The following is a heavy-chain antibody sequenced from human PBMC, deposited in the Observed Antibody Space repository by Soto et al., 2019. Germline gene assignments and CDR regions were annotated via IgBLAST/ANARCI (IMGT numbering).Heavy chain of an antibody. J-gene: IGHJ4*02. CDR1: GFSLTTDRVG. CDR3: AHAYGGRSLY. D-gene: IGHD1-26*01. CDR2: IYWDDSK. Sequence: QITLKESGPTLVKPTQTLTLTCTFSGFSLTTDRVGVGWIRQPPGAALEWLAVIYWDDSKTFRPSLESRLTIPKDTSKNQVALTMPNMDSLDTATYYCAHAYGGRSLYWGQGTLVTVSS. V-gene: IGHV2-5*02.